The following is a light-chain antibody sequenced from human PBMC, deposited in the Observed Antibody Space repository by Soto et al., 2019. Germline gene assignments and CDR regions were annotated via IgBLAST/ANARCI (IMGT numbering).Light chain of an antibody. CDR2: AAS. J-gene: IGKJ1*01. CDR3: QQSYSTPWT. CDR1: QSISSY. V-gene: IGKV1-39*01. Sequence: DIQMTQSPSSLSASVGVRVTITCRASQSISSYLNWYQQKPGKAPKLLIYAASSLQSAVPSRFSGSGSGTDFTLTISSLQPEDFATYYCQQSYSTPWTFGQGTKVEIK.